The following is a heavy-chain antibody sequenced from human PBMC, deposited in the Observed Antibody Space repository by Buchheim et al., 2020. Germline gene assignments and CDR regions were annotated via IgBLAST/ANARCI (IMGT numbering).Heavy chain of an antibody. D-gene: IGHD1-20*01. J-gene: IGHJ4*02. V-gene: IGHV3-23*01. CDR1: GFTFSSYA. Sequence: EVQLLESGGGLVQPGGSLRLSCAASGFTFSSYAMSWVRQAPGKGLEWVSAISGSGGSTYYAASVKGRFTISRDNSKNTLYLQMNSLRAEDTAVYYCATRDVTGTIGHFFNHFDYWGQGTL. CDR3: ATRDVTGTIGHFFNHFDY. CDR2: ISGSGGST.